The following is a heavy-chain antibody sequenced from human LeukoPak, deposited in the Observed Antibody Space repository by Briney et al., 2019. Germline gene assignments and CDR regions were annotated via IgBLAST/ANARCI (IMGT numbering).Heavy chain of an antibody. CDR1: GYTFTDYY. V-gene: IGHV1-2*02. CDR2: VNPNSGGP. Sequence: ASVKVSCKASGYTFTDYYMHWVRQAPGQGLEWMGWVNPNSGGPVYAQKFQGRVTMARDTSISTAYMELSRLRSDDTAVYYCARATSGSYYNYWGQGTLVTVSS. D-gene: IGHD1-26*01. J-gene: IGHJ4*02. CDR3: ARATSGSYYNY.